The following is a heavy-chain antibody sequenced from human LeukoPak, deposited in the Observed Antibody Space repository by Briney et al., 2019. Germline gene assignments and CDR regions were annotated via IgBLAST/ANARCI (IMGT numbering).Heavy chain of an antibody. D-gene: IGHD3-10*01. V-gene: IGHV4-39*07. Sequence: SETLSLTCSVSGGSISLSYYYWGWIRQPPGKALEWIGSVYYSGTTSYNPSLKSRVTISVDMSKNHFSLRLSSVTAADTAVYYCARVTFYGSGSYISGYYYYYMDVWGKGTTVTISS. CDR3: ARVTFYGSGSYISGYYYYYMDV. J-gene: IGHJ6*03. CDR2: VYYSGTT. CDR1: GGSISLSYYY.